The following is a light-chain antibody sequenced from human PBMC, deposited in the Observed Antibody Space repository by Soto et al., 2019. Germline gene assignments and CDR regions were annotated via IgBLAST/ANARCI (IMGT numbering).Light chain of an antibody. CDR2: KAS. J-gene: IGKJ1*01. V-gene: IGKV1-5*03. CDR3: QHYNSYSEA. Sequence: DIQLTQSPSTLSASLGDRVALTCRASQTISSWLVWYQQKPGKAPKLLIYKASTLKSGVPSRFSGSGSGTEFTLTISSLQPDDFATYYCQHYNSYSEAFGQGTKVDI. CDR1: QTISSW.